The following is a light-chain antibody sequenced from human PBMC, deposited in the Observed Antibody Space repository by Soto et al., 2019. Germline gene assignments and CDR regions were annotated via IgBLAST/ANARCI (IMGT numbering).Light chain of an antibody. CDR2: DAS. CDR1: QSVSSY. CDR3: QQRSNWPPIT. J-gene: IGKJ5*01. Sequence: EIVLTQSPATLSLSPGERATLSCRASQSVSSYLAWYQQKPGQAPRLLIYDASNRATGIPARFSGSGSGTDFTLTISSLEPEDFAVYYCQQRSNWPPITFSQGTRLENK. V-gene: IGKV3-11*01.